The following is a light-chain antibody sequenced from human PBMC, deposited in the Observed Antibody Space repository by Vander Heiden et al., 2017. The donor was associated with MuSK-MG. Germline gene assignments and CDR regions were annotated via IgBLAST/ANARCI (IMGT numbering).Light chain of an antibody. J-gene: IGLJ2*01. V-gene: IGLV1-44*01. CDR1: SSNTGSNT. CDR2: SNN. CDR3: AAWDDSLNGVV. Sequence: QSVLTQPPSASGTPGQRVTPPCSGSSSNTGSNTVNWYQQLPGTAPKLLIYSNNQRPSGVPDRFSGSKSGTSASLAISGLQSEDEADYYCAAWDDSLNGVVFGGGTKLTVL.